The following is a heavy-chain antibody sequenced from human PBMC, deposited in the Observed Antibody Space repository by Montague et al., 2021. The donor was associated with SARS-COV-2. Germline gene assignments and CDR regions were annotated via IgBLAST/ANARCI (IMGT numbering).Heavy chain of an antibody. V-gene: IGHV4-39*01. CDR3: SRGLDP. CDR1: GGSISGSSYY. J-gene: IGHJ5*02. Sequence: SEILSLTCTVSGGSISGSSYYWGWIRQPPGKGLEWFGSIYYSGSTYYNPSLKSRVTISVDTSKNQFSLKLSSVTAADTAVYYCSRGLDPWGQGTLVTVSS. CDR2: IYYSGST.